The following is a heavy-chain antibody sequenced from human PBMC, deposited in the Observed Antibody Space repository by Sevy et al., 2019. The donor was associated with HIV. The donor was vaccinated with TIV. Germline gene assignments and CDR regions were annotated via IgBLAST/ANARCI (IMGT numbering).Heavy chain of an antibody. V-gene: IGHV3-23*01. CDR2: LSFGCGKI. CDR1: GFNLNIYS. CDR3: SREGCTRPHDY. D-gene: IGHD2-8*01. J-gene: IGHJ4*02. Sequence: GGSLKLSCPVSGFNLNIYSMSWVRQAPGKGLEWVSTLSFGCGKINYADSVKGRFIISRDDSKNTLYLQMNSLRAEDMAVYFCSREGCTRPHDYWGQGTLVTVSS.